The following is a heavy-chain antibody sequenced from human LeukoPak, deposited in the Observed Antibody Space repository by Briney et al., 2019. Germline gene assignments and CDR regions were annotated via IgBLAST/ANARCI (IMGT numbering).Heavy chain of an antibody. V-gene: IGHV1-18*01. J-gene: IGHJ4*02. CDR3: ARDLYGSGSLSFDY. Sequence: ASVKVSCKASGYTFTNYGISWVRQAPGQGLEWMGWISAYSGNTNYAQKLQDRVTMTTDTSTSTAYMELRSLRSDDTAVYYCARDLYGSGSLSFDYWGQGTLVTVSS. D-gene: IGHD3-10*01. CDR1: GYTFTNYG. CDR2: ISAYSGNT.